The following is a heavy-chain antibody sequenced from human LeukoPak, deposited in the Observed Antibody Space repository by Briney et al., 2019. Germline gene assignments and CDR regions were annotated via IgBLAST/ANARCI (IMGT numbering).Heavy chain of an antibody. D-gene: IGHD2-15*01. Sequence: SETLSLTCTVSGGSISSSSYYWGWIRQPPGKGLEWIGSIYYSGSTYYNPSLKSRVTISVDTSKNQFSLKLSSVTAADTAVYYCAREGPRSGGSWGQGTLVTVSS. V-gene: IGHV4-39*07. CDR3: AREGPRSGGS. J-gene: IGHJ1*01. CDR2: IYYSGST. CDR1: GGSISSSSYY.